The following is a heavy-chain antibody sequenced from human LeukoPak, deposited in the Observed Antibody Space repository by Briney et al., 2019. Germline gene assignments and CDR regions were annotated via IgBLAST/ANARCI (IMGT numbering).Heavy chain of an antibody. Sequence: GGSLRLSCAASGFTFNSYSMNWVRQAPGKGLEWVSYISSNSSTIYYADSVKGRFTISRDNAKNSLYLQMNSLRAEDTAVYYYARAGLYYDSSGYYVHWGQGTLVTVSS. CDR3: ARAGLYYDSSGYYVH. J-gene: IGHJ4*02. D-gene: IGHD3-22*01. CDR1: GFTFNSYS. V-gene: IGHV3-48*04. CDR2: ISSNSSTI.